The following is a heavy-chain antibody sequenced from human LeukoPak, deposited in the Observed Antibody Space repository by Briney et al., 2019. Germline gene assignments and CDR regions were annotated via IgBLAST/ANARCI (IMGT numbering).Heavy chain of an antibody. CDR1: GGSFSGYY. V-gene: IGHV4-34*01. CDR3: ARDREVVVPAGLYYYYMDV. Sequence: PSETLSLTCAVYGGSFSGYYWSWIRQPPGKGLEWIGEINHSGSTNYNPSLKSRVTISVDTSKNQFSLKLSSVTAADTAVYYCARDREVVVPAGLYYYYMDVWGKGTTVTVSS. D-gene: IGHD2-2*01. J-gene: IGHJ6*03. CDR2: INHSGST.